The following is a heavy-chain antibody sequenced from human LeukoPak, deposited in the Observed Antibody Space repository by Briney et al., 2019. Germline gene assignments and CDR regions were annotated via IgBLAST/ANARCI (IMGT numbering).Heavy chain of an antibody. CDR1: GGSISGYY. CDR3: ARARRYSSSWSPFDY. CDR2: IYYSGST. J-gene: IGHJ4*02. Sequence: SETLSLTCTVSGGSISGYYWSWIRQPPGKGLEWIGYIYYSGSTNYNPSLKSRVTISVDTSKNQFPLKLSSVTAADTAVYYCARARRYSSSWSPFDYWGQGTQVTVSS. D-gene: IGHD6-13*01. V-gene: IGHV4-59*08.